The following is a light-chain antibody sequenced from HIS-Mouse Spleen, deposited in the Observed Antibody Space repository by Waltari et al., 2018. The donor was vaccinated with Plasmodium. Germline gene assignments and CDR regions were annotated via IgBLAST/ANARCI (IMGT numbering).Light chain of an antibody. V-gene: IGKV1-39*01. Sequence: DIQMTQSPSSLSASVGDRVTINCRASQSISSYLNWYQQKPGKPPKLLIYAASSLQSGVPSRFSGSGSGTDFTLTISSLQPEDFATYYCQQNYNTWTFGQGTKVEIK. CDR2: AAS. J-gene: IGKJ1*01. CDR1: QSISSY. CDR3: QQNYNTWT.